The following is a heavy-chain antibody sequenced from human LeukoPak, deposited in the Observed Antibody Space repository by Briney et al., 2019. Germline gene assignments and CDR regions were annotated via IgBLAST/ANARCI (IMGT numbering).Heavy chain of an antibody. CDR3: TRNPEMQYWFVP. D-gene: IGHD2/OR15-2a*01. CDR1: GFTFRGHS. J-gene: IGHJ5*02. V-gene: IGHV3-30-3*01. Sequence: PGGSLRLSCAASGFTFRGHSMPWIRQTPGKGLEWVAFTSYDGSKKYYADSVKGRFTISRDNSKNTLYLEVSTLRAEDTDVYYCTRNPEMQYWFVPWGQGTLVTVSS. CDR2: TSYDGSKK.